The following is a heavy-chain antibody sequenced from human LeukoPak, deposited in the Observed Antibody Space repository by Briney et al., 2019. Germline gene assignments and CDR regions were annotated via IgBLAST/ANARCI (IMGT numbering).Heavy chain of an antibody. Sequence: GGSLRLSCAASGFTFSSYAMSWVRQAPGKGLEWVSAISGSGGSTYYADSVKGRFTISRDNSENTLYLQMNSLRAEDTAVYYCAKPYYYDTSGYSSWGQGTLVTVSS. J-gene: IGHJ4*02. V-gene: IGHV3-23*01. CDR3: AKPYYYDTSGYSS. CDR2: ISGSGGST. CDR1: GFTFSSYA. D-gene: IGHD3-22*01.